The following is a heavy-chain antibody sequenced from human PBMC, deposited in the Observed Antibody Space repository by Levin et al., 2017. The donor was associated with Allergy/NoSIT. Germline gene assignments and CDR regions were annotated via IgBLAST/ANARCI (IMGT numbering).Heavy chain of an antibody. CDR2: IKPKTDGGTT. V-gene: IGHV3-15*05. D-gene: IGHD3-10*01. Sequence: LSLTCAASGFTFNDAWMTWARQAPGKGLEWVGRIKPKTDGGTTDYAAPVKGRFTISREDSKSMLYLQMDSLKTEDTAVYYCTRGHYGKWGQGTLVTVSS. J-gene: IGHJ4*02. CDR3: TRGHYGK. CDR1: GFTFNDAW.